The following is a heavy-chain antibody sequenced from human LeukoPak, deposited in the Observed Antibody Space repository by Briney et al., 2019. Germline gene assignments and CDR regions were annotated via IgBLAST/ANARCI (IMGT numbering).Heavy chain of an antibody. Sequence: GGSLRLSCAASGFTFSSYAMSWVRQAPGKGLEWVSAISGSGGSTYYADSVKGRFTISRDNSKNTLYLQMNSLRAEDTAVYYCATSGTYHYDSSGYYPEGYWGQGTLVTVSS. J-gene: IGHJ4*02. D-gene: IGHD3-22*01. CDR3: ATSGTYHYDSSGYYPEGY. CDR1: GFTFSSYA. CDR2: ISGSGGST. V-gene: IGHV3-23*01.